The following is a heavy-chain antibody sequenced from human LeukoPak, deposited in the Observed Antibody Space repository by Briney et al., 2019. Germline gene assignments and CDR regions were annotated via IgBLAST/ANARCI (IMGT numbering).Heavy chain of an antibody. Sequence: GESLRLSCAASGFTFSSYAMHWVRQAPGKGLEYVSAISSNGGSTYYANSVKGRFTISRDNSKNTLYLQMGSLRAEDMAVYYCARATAVYYDSSGYYNWFDPWAREPWSPSPQ. CDR3: ARATAVYYDSSGYYNWFDP. CDR2: ISSNGGST. CDR1: GFTFSSYA. V-gene: IGHV3-64*01. J-gene: IGHJ5*02. D-gene: IGHD3-22*01.